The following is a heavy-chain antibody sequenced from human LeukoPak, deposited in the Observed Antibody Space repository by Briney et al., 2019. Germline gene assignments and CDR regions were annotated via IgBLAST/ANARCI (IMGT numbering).Heavy chain of an antibody. CDR1: GYTFTGYY. J-gene: IGHJ6*03. CDR3: AGPRNSEVRGVIAVNYYYYMDV. V-gene: IGHV1-2*02. D-gene: IGHD3-10*01. Sequence: GESLKISCKGSGYTFTGYYMHWVRQAPGQGLEWMGWINPNSGGTNYAQKFQGRVTMTRDTSISTAYMELSRLRSDDTAVYYCAGPRNSEVRGVIAVNYYYYMDVWGKGTTVTVSS. CDR2: INPNSGGT.